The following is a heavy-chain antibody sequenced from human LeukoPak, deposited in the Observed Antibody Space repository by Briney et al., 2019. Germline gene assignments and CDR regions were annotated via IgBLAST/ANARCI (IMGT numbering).Heavy chain of an antibody. D-gene: IGHD4-17*01. V-gene: IGHV3-21*01. J-gene: IGHJ4*02. CDR1: GFTFSSYS. CDR3: ARVGVNGDYVSPY. CDR2: ISSSSYI. Sequence: GGSLRLSCAASGFTFSSYSMNWVRQAPGKGLEWVSSISSSSYIYYADSVKGRFTISRDNAKNSLYLQMNSLRAEDTAVYYCARVGVNGDYVSPYWGQGTLVTVSS.